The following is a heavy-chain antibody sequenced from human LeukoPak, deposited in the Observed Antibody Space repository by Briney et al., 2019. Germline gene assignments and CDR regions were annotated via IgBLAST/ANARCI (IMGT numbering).Heavy chain of an antibody. CDR3: ARSYSSWYSYFDY. D-gene: IGHD6-13*01. J-gene: IGHJ4*02. Sequence: SETLSLTCTVSGGSISSYYWSWIRQPPGKGLEWLEYIYYSGSTNYNPSLKSRVTISVDTSKNQFSLKLSSVTAADTAVYYCARSYSSWYSYFDYWGQGTLVTVSS. V-gene: IGHV4-59*01. CDR2: IYYSGST. CDR1: GGSISSYY.